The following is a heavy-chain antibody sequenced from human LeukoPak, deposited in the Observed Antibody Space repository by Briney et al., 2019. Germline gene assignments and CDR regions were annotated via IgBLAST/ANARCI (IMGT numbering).Heavy chain of an antibody. CDR2: IKQDGSDK. Sequence: HPGGSLRLSCAASGFNFDIYWMSWVRQAPGKGLEWVANIKQDGSDKYYVDSVKGRFTISRDNAKNSLYLQMNSLRAEDTAVYYCARDSDDRSWNGLFDYWGQGTLVTVSS. CDR3: ARDSDDRSWNGLFDY. D-gene: IGHD6-13*01. J-gene: IGHJ4*02. V-gene: IGHV3-7*01. CDR1: GFNFDIYW.